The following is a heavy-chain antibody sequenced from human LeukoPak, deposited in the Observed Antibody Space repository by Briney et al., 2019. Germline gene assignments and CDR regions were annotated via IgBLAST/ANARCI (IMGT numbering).Heavy chain of an antibody. CDR1: GFTFSSYG. J-gene: IGHJ4*02. CDR3: AKAAKGGGGTIAAAGRKYFDY. D-gene: IGHD6-13*01. V-gene: IGHV3-23*01. CDR2: ISGSGGST. Sequence: PGGSLRFSCAASGFTFSSYGMSWVRQAPGKGLEWVSAISGSGGSTYYADSVKGRFTISRDNSKNTLYLQMNSLRAEDTAVYYCAKAAKGGGGTIAAAGRKYFDYWGQGTLVTVSS.